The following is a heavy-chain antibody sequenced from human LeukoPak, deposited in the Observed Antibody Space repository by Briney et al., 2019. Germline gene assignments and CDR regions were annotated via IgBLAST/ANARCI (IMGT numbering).Heavy chain of an antibody. CDR3: ARDNPNYDYVWGSYRHFDY. J-gene: IGHJ4*02. V-gene: IGHV4-59*01. Sequence: PGGSLRLSCAASGFTFSNAWMSWVRQAPGKGLEWIGYIYYSGSTNYNPSLKSRVTISVDTSKNQFSLKLSSVTAADTAVYYCARDNPNYDYVWGSYRHFDYWGQGTLVTVSS. D-gene: IGHD3-16*02. CDR1: GFTFSNAW. CDR2: IYYSGST.